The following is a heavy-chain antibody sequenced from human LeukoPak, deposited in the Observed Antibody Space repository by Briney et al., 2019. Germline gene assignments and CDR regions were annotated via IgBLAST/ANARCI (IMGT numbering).Heavy chain of an antibody. J-gene: IGHJ3*02. CDR3: ARAACSGGSCYPPSAFDI. V-gene: IGHV4-59*01. CDR1: GGSLTGYY. Sequence: SSETLSLTCTVSGGSLTGYYWNWIRQPPGKGLEWIGYIHYSGSTNYNPSLKSRVAISIDTSKNQFSLKLSSVTAADTAVYYCARAACSGGSCYPPSAFDIWGQGTMVTVSS. CDR2: IHYSGST. D-gene: IGHD2-15*01.